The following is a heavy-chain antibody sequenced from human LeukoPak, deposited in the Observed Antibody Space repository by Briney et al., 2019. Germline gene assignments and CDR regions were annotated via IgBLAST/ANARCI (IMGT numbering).Heavy chain of an antibody. D-gene: IGHD3-22*01. CDR2: ISWNSGSI. CDR3: AKVGYYDSSL. V-gene: IGHV3-9*01. J-gene: IGHJ3*01. CDR1: GFTFDDYA. Sequence: PGGSLRLSCAASGFTFDDYAMHWVRQAPGKGLEWVSGISWNSGSIGYADSVKGRFTISRDNAKNSLYLQMNSLRAEDTALYYCAKVGYYDSSLWDQGTMVTVSS.